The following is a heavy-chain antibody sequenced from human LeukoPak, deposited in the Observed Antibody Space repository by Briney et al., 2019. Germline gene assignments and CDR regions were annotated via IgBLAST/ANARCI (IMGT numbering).Heavy chain of an antibody. J-gene: IGHJ4*02. Sequence: PGRSLRLSCAASGSTFSSYAMHWVRQAPGKGLDWVAIISYDGSNKYYADSVKGRFTISRDNSKNTLYLQMNSLRAEDTAVYYCARTAEYGDYFDYWGQGTLVTVSS. V-gene: IGHV3-30*04. CDR3: ARTAEYGDYFDY. CDR1: GSTFSSYA. CDR2: ISYDGSNK. D-gene: IGHD4-17*01.